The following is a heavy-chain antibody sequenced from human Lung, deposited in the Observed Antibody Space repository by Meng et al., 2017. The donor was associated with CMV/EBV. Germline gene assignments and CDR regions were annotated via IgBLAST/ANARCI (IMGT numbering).Heavy chain of an antibody. J-gene: IGHJ4*02. CDR1: ISSRIYN. D-gene: IGHD3-10*01. Sequence: ISSRIYNWGWILQPPGKGLEWIGNIYYSGSTYYNPSLKSRVTISVDTSKNQFSLKLSSVTAADTAVYYCARHQDYYGSGRRPYYFDYWGQGTLVTVSS. CDR3: ARHQDYYGSGRRPYYFDY. V-gene: IGHV4-39*01. CDR2: IYYSGST.